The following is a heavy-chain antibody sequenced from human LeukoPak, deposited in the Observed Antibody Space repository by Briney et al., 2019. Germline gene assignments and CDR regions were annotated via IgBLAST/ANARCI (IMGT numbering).Heavy chain of an antibody. D-gene: IGHD2-2*01. J-gene: IGHJ6*03. CDR2: ISYDGSNK. CDR1: GFTFSSYA. CDR3: AKDEVVPGYYYTDV. V-gene: IGHV3-30*04. Sequence: GGSLRLSCAASGFTFSSYAMHWVRQAPSKGLEWVAVISYDGSNKYYADSVKGRFTISRDNSKNTLYLQMNSLRAEDTAVYYCAKDEVVPGYYYTDVWGRGTTVTISS.